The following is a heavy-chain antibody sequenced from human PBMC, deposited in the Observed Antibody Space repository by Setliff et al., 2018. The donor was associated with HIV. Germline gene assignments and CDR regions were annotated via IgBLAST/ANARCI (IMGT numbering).Heavy chain of an antibody. CDR1: GVSISSQY. V-gene: IGHV4-59*11. D-gene: IGHD3-22*01. Sequence: PSETLSLTCAVSGVSISSQYWSWIRQPPGKGLEWIAYIDYSGTTNYNPSLKSRVTILVDTSKNQSSLKLSSVTAADTAVYYCARGWGYYYDSWGQGTLVTVSS. J-gene: IGHJ1*01. CDR3: ARGWGYYYDS. CDR2: IDYSGTT.